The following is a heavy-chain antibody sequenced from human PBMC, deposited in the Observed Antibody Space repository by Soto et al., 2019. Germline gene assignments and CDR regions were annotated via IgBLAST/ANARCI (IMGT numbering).Heavy chain of an antibody. J-gene: IGHJ4*02. Sequence: PSETLSLTCTVSGGSISSGDYYWSWIRQPPGKGLEWIGYIYYSGSTYYNPSLKSRVTISVDTSKNQFSLKLSSVTAADTAVYYCARSLTRSPGYFDYWGQGTLVTVPS. CDR1: GGSISSGDYY. CDR2: IYYSGST. CDR3: ARSLTRSPGYFDY. D-gene: IGHD3-10*01. V-gene: IGHV4-30-4*01.